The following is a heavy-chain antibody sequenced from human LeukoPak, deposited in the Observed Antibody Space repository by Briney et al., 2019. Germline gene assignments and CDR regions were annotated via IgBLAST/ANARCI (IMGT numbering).Heavy chain of an antibody. J-gene: IGHJ4*02. CDR1: GYTFTSYG. CDR3: ARDPGIAVAGTIDY. D-gene: IGHD6-19*01. Sequence: GASVKVSCNASGYTFTSYGISWVRQAPGQGLEWMGWISAYNGNTNYAQKLQGRVTMTTDTSTSTAYMELRSLRSDDTAVYYCARDPGIAVAGTIDYWGQGTLVTVSS. CDR2: ISAYNGNT. V-gene: IGHV1-18*01.